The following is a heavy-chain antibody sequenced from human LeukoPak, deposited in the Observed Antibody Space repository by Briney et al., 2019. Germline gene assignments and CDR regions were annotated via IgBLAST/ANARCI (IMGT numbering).Heavy chain of an antibody. D-gene: IGHD3-9*01. CDR1: GYTFTSYD. CDR3: ASLATKALTDYYKGMDV. CDR2: MNPNSGNT. V-gene: IGHV1-8*01. J-gene: IGHJ6*02. Sequence: ASVKVSCKASGYTFTSYDINWVRQATGQGPEWMGWMNPNSGNTGYAQKYLGRVTMTRNTSISTAYMELSSLRSEDTAVYYCASLATKALTDYYKGMDVWGQGTTVTVSS.